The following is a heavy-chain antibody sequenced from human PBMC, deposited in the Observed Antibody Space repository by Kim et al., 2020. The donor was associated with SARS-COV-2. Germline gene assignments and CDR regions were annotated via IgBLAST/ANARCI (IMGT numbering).Heavy chain of an antibody. CDR2: INHSGST. D-gene: IGHD2-2*02. CDR1: GGSFSGYY. V-gene: IGHV4-34*01. CDR3: ARERYGTSCYTGFCYYYGMDV. J-gene: IGHJ6*02. Sequence: SETLSLTCAVYGGSFSGYYWSWIRQPPGKGLEWIGEINHSGSTNYNPSLKSRVTISVDTSKNQFSLKLSSVTAADTAVYYCARERYGTSCYTGFCYYYGMDVWGQGTTVTVSS.